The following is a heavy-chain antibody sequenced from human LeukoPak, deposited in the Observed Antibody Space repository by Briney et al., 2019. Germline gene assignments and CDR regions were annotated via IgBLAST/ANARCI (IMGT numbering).Heavy chain of an antibody. D-gene: IGHD2-21*01. J-gene: IGHJ5*02. CDR3: AKVRMLFLEWCAFHWRRGDP. CDR1: GFNFIDYT. CDR2: ITSTGRYI. Sequence: GGSLRPSCAASGFNFIDYTMNWVRQAPGKGLEWVSYITSTGRYIYYADSLKGRFTISRDKAKKSLYLQMNSLRAEDTAVYYCAKVRMLFLEWCAFHWRRGDP. V-gene: IGHV3-21*04.